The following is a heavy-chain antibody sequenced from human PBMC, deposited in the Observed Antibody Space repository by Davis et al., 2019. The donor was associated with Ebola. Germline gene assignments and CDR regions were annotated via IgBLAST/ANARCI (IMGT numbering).Heavy chain of an antibody. CDR2: ISAYNGNT. D-gene: IGHD2-2*02. V-gene: IGHV1-18*01. CDR3: ARDGSCSSTSCYIASYYYGMDV. Sequence: ASVKVSCKASGYTFTSYGISWVRQAPGQGLEWMGWISAYNGNTNYAQKLQGRVTMTTDTSTSTAYMELRSLRSDDTAVYYCARDGSCSSTSCYIASYYYGMDVWGQGATVTVSS. J-gene: IGHJ6*02. CDR1: GYTFTSYG.